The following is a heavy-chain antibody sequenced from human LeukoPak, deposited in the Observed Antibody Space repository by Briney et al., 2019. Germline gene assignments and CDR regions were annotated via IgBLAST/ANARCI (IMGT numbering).Heavy chain of an antibody. CDR1: GFTFSSYA. CDR2: ISGSSTYI. D-gene: IGHD1-14*01. Sequence: PGGSLRLSCAASGFTFSSYAMNWVRQAPGKGLEWVSSISGSSTYIDYADSVKGRFTISRDNAKNALYLQMDSPRAEDTAVYYCARDITPTTNWFDPWGQGTLVTVSS. CDR3: ARDITPTTNWFDP. J-gene: IGHJ5*02. V-gene: IGHV3-21*01.